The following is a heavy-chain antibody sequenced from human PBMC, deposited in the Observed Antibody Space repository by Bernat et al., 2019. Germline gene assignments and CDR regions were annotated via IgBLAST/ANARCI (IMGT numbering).Heavy chain of an antibody. Sequence: QVQLQESGPGLVKPSQTLSLTCTVSGGSISSGGYYWSWIRQHPGKGLEWIGYIYYSGSTYYNPSLKSRVTISVDTSKNQFSLKLSSVTTADTAVYYCARGQLREIGVDYWGQGTLVTVSS. CDR2: IYYSGST. CDR1: GGSISSGGYY. J-gene: IGHJ4*02. D-gene: IGHD6-6*01. V-gene: IGHV4-31*03. CDR3: ARGQLREIGVDY.